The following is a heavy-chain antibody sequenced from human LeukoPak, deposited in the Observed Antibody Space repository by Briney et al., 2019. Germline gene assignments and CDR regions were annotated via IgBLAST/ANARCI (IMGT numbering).Heavy chain of an antibody. CDR2: IYYTGST. CDR3: ARHPLGLNYFDY. Sequence: PSETLSLTCTVSGGSISNYYWNWIRQHPGGGLEWMGYIYYTGSTYYNPSLESRVTISVDTSKNQFSLRLSSVAAADTAVYYCARHPLGLNYFDYWGQGTLVTVSS. V-gene: IGHV4-31*03. J-gene: IGHJ4*02. CDR1: GGSISNYY.